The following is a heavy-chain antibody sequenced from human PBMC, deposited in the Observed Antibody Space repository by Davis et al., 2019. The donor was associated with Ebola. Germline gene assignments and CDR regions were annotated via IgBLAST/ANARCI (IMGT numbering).Heavy chain of an antibody. CDR3: SGIAAAGTVDY. V-gene: IGHV3-23*01. CDR2: ISGSGGST. D-gene: IGHD6-13*01. J-gene: IGHJ4*02. Sequence: GESLKISCAASGFTFSGSAMHWVRQASGKGLEWVSAISGSGGSTYYADSVKGRFTISRDNSKNTAYLQMNSLKTEDTAVYYCSGIAAAGTVDYWGQGTLVTVSS. CDR1: GFTFSGSA.